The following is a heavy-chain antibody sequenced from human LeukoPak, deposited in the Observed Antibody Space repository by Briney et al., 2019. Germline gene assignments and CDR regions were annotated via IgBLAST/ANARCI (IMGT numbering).Heavy chain of an antibody. CDR3: ARTYYDILTGYNPYFDY. D-gene: IGHD3-9*01. V-gene: IGHV3-48*03. CDR1: GFTFSSYE. J-gene: IGHJ4*02. Sequence: GGSLRLSCVASGFTFSSYEMNWVRQAPGKGLEWLSYIGSSDSTTHYADSVKGRFTISRDNAKNSLYLQMNSLRVEDTAVYYCARTYYDILTGYNPYFDYWGQGALVTVSS. CDR2: IGSSDSTT.